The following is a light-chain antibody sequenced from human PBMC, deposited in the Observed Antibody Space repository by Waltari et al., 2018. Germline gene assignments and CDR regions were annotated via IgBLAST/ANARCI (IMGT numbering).Light chain of an antibody. Sequence: QSALTQPASVSGSPGQSLTISCPGTRSDVVGYNYVSWYQQHPGRAPKVMIYDVSNRPSGVSNRFSGSKSGNTASLTISGLQAEDEADYYCSSFTGSSTLVFGGGTKLTVL. CDR3: SSFTGSSTLV. V-gene: IGLV2-14*03. J-gene: IGLJ2*01. CDR2: DVS. CDR1: RSDVVGYNY.